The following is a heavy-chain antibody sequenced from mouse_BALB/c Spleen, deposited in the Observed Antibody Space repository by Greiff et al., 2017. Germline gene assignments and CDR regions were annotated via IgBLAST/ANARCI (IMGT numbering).Heavy chain of an antibody. CDR2: ISSGGST. D-gene: IGHD1-1*01. Sequence: EVQGVESGGGLVKPGGSLKLSCAASGFTFSSYAMSWVRQTPEKRLEWVASISSGGSTYYPDSVKGRFTVSRDNARNILYLQMSSLRSEDTAMYYCARGRYGSSYFDYWGQGTTLTVSS. J-gene: IGHJ2*01. CDR1: GFTFSSYA. V-gene: IGHV5-6-5*01. CDR3: ARGRYGSSYFDY.